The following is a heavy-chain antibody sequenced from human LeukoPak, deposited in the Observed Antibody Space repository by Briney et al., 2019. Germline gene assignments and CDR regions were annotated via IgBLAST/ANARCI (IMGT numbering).Heavy chain of an antibody. Sequence: GASVKVSCQVSGNSLSETSIHWVSQAPGQWLEWMGGFDPEDGEPIFAQRFQGRFSMTEDTSADTAYMELSSLRPEDTAVYYCATADKWEPLDYWGQGTLVTVSS. CDR2: FDPEDGEP. V-gene: IGHV1-24*01. CDR3: ATADKWEPLDY. J-gene: IGHJ4*02. CDR1: GNSLSETS. D-gene: IGHD1-26*01.